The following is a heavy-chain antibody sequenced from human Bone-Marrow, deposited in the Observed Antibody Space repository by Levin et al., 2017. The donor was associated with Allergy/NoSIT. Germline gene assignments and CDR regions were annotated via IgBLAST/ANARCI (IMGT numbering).Heavy chain of an antibody. J-gene: IGHJ4*02. Sequence: PGGSLRLSCAASGFTFSSYSMNWVRQAPGKGLEWVSSISSSSSYIYYADSVKGRFTISRDNAKNSLYLQMNSLRAEDTAVYYCARDSTSSCHCIDYWGQGTLVTVSS. V-gene: IGHV3-21*01. D-gene: IGHD2-2*01. CDR2: ISSSSSYI. CDR1: GFTFSSYS. CDR3: ARDSTSSCHCIDY.